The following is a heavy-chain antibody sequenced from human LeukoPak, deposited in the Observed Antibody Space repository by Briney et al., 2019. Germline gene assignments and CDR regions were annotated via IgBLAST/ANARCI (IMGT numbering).Heavy chain of an antibody. CDR2: ISNSDNTI. J-gene: IGHJ4*02. CDR3: VKCRSRLLLSPRPYYFDY. Sequence: PGGSLRLSCAASGFTFSDYYMSWIRQAPGKGLEWVSYISNSDNTIYYADSVKGRFTISRDNAKNSLYLQMNSLRAEDTAVYYCVKCRSRLLLSPRPYYFDYWGQGTLVTVSS. CDR1: GFTFSDYY. V-gene: IGHV3-11*04. D-gene: IGHD2/OR15-2a*01.